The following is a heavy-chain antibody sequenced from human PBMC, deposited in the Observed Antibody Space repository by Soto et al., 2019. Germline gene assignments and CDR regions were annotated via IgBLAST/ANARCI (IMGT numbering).Heavy chain of an antibody. Sequence: QITLKESGPTLVKPTQTLTLTCTFSGFSLSINGVGVGWIRQPPGKALEWLALIYWDDDKRYSPSLKSRLTITKDTSKNRVVLTMTNMDPVDTATYYCAHSPRITMYDYWGQGTLVTVSS. V-gene: IGHV2-5*02. D-gene: IGHD3-10*02. CDR2: IYWDDDK. CDR1: GFSLSINGVG. J-gene: IGHJ4*02. CDR3: AHSPRITMYDY.